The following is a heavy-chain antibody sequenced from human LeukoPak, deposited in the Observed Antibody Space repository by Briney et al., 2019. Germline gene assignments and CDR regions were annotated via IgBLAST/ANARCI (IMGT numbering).Heavy chain of an antibody. V-gene: IGHV3-33*08. CDR2: IWYDGSNK. J-gene: IGHJ4*02. Sequence: GGSLRLSCSASGFTFNRFYLHWVRQAPGKGLEWVAVIWYDGSNKYYADSVKGRFTISRDNSKNTLYLQMNSLRAEDTAVYYCARGPTGYSSGWYGADFDYWGQGTLVTVSS. CDR1: GFTFNRFY. D-gene: IGHD6-19*01. CDR3: ARGPTGYSSGWYGADFDY.